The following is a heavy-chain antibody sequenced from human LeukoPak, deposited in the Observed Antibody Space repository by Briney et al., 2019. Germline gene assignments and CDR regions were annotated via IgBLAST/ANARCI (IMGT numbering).Heavy chain of an antibody. CDR2: ISGGDSK. CDR3: AKLLYYYYDSSGYFDY. CDR1: GFTFSSYE. Sequence: GGSLRLSCAASGFTFSSYEMNWVRQAPGKGLEWVSGISGGDSKYYAASVKGRFTISRDNSKNTLYLQMNSLRAEDTAVYYCAKLLYYYYDSSGYFDYWGQGTLVTVSS. D-gene: IGHD3-22*01. V-gene: IGHV3-23*01. J-gene: IGHJ4*02.